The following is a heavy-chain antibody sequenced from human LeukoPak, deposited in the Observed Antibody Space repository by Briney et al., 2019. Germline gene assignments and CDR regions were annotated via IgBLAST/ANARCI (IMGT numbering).Heavy chain of an antibody. Sequence: GESLQISCQGSGYSFTSYWIGWVRQMPGKGLEWMGIIYPGDSDTRYSPSFQGQVTISADKSISTAYLQWSSLKASDTAMYYCARLNGDYPYYYYCGMDVWGQGTTVAVSS. CDR3: ARLNGDYPYYYYCGMDV. J-gene: IGHJ6*02. CDR1: GYSFTSYW. CDR2: IYPGDSDT. V-gene: IGHV5-51*01. D-gene: IGHD4-17*01.